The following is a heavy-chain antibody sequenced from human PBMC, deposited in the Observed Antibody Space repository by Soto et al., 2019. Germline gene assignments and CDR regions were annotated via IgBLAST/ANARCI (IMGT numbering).Heavy chain of an antibody. D-gene: IGHD3-16*01. J-gene: IGHJ6*02. Sequence: PGGSLRLSCAASGFTFSSYGMNWVRPAPGKGLEWVSSISSSSSYIYYADSVKGRFTISRDNAKNSLYLQKNSLRAEDTAVYYCARGGSLGMIWYYYGMDVWGQGTTVTVSS. CDR2: ISSSSSYI. V-gene: IGHV3-21*01. CDR3: ARGGSLGMIWYYYGMDV. CDR1: GFTFSSYG.